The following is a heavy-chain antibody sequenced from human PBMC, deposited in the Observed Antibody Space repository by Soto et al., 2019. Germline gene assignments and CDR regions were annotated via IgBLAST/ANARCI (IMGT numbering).Heavy chain of an antibody. CDR1: GYTFTSYG. D-gene: IGHD3-3*01. CDR3: ARCGAEAYYDFWSGYYIDY. J-gene: IGHJ4*02. Sequence: QVQLVQSGAEVKKPGASVKVSCKASGYTFTSYGISWVRQAPGQGLEWMGWISAYNGNTNYAQKLQGRVTMTTDTSXSXANXELRSLRSDDTAVYYCARCGAEAYYDFWSGYYIDYWGQGTLVTVSS. V-gene: IGHV1-18*01. CDR2: ISAYNGNT.